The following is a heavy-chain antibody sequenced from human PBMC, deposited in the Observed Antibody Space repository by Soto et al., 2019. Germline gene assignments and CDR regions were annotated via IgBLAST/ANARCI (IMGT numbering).Heavy chain of an antibody. CDR3: ARERPYIRYLDGVRSSSSAYYFDS. V-gene: IGHV1-69*06. D-gene: IGHD3-9*01. Sequence: SVKVSCTASGGTFSSYAISWVRQAPGQGLEWMGGIIPIFGTANYAQKFQGRVTITSDKSTSTAYMELSSLRSEATAVYYCARERPYIRYLDGVRSSSSAYYFDSWGQGTLLTV. CDR2: IIPIFGTA. J-gene: IGHJ4*02. CDR1: GGTFSSYA.